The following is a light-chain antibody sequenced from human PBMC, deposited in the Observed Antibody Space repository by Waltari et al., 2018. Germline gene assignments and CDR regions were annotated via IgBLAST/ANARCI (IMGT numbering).Light chain of an antibody. CDR1: SSDVGSYHN. J-gene: IGLJ2*01. Sequence: QSALTQPASVSGSPGQSITISCSGTSSDVGSYHNVSWYQQHPGKVPKLMIFDVSNRPSGVSNRFSGSKSGNTASLTISGLQAEDEADYYCASYTSHSHVVFGGGTKLTVL. CDR2: DVS. CDR3: ASYTSHSHVV. V-gene: IGLV2-14*01.